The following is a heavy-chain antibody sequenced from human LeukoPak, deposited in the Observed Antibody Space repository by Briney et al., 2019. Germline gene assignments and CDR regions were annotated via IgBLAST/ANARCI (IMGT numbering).Heavy chain of an antibody. V-gene: IGHV4-59*08. Sequence: SETLSLTCTASGGSISSYYWNWIRQPPGKRLEWIGYIYYSGSTNYNPSLKSRVTMSVDTSKNQFSLKLSSVTAADTAVYYCARLSEMMRGLGSFDLWGRGTLVTVSS. CDR2: IYYSGST. D-gene: IGHD5-24*01. J-gene: IGHJ2*01. CDR1: GGSISSYY. CDR3: ARLSEMMRGLGSFDL.